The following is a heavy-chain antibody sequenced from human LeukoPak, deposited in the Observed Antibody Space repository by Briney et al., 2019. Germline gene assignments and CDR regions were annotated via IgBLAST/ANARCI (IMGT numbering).Heavy chain of an antibody. D-gene: IGHD3-3*01. CDR1: GYTFTSYG. CDR2: ISAYNGNT. J-gene: IGHJ6*02. Sequence: GASVKVSCKASGYTFTSYGISWVRQAPGQGLEWMGWISAYNGNTNYAQNLQGRVTMTTDTSTSTAYMELRSLRSDATAVYYCARVGVDFWSGYTNGYYGMDVWGQGTTVTVSS. CDR3: ARVGVDFWSGYTNGYYGMDV. V-gene: IGHV1-18*01.